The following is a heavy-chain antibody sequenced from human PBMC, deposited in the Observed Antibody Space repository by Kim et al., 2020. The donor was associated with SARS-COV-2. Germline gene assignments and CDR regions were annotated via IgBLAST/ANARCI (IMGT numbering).Heavy chain of an antibody. J-gene: IGHJ4*01. CDR1: GFTVNNYA. CDR3: ARGKAGTECWYCFDY. V-gene: IGHV3-23*01. Sequence: GGSLRLSCAASGFTVNNYAMQWVRQAPGKGLEWVSSVSGSGDRTYYGDSVKGRFTISRDNSKNTLFLQMNTLRAEDTAVYYCARGKAGTECWYCFDY. CDR2: VSGSGDRT. D-gene: IGHD6-13*01.